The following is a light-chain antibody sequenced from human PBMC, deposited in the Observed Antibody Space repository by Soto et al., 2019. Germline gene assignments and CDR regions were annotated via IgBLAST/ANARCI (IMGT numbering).Light chain of an antibody. CDR3: QQRSSRPPMYT. J-gene: IGKJ2*01. V-gene: IGKV3-11*01. CDR2: DAS. CDR1: PSVSSY. Sequence: EIVFTQSPATLSLSPGEGATLSCRASPSVSSYLVWYQQKTGYAPRLLMYDASKRATGIPARFSGSGSATDFTLNISRLEPEDFAVYYCQQRSSRPPMYTFGPGTKVDIK.